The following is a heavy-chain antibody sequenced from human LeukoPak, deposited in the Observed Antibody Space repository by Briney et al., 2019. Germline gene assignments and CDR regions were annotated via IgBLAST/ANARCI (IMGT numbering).Heavy chain of an antibody. J-gene: IGHJ4*02. D-gene: IGHD3-22*01. CDR2: ISRSCDRT. Sequence: GGSLRLSCAASGFTFSSYAMRWVRQAPAKGLDWVSFISRSCDRTSNAGSVGGIFTISRDNTRTTLYLQMNSLRDEDTGVYYCAIMHGYYDGSGFWVQWGQGTLVTVSS. V-gene: IGHV3-23*01. CDR3: AIMHGYYDGSGFWVQ. CDR1: GFTFSSYA.